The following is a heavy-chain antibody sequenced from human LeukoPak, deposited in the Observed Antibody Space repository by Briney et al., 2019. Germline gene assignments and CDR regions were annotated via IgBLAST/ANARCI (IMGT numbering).Heavy chain of an antibody. CDR1: GYTFTGYY. V-gene: IGHV1-2*02. D-gene: IGHD2-2*01. J-gene: IGHJ4*02. CDR3: ARDLILGSSTSHIFDY. CDR2: INPNSGDT. Sequence: KPGASVKVSCKASGYTFTGYYMHWVRQAPGQGLEWMGWINPNSGDTNYGQKFQGRVTMTRDTSISTAYMELSRLRSDDTAVHYCARDLILGSSTSHIFDYWGQGTLVTVSS.